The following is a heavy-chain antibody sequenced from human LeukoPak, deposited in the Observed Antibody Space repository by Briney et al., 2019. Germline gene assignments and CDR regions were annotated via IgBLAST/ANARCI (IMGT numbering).Heavy chain of an antibody. D-gene: IGHD1-26*01. V-gene: IGHV4-34*01. CDR2: INHSGTT. CDR3: VRCGSYCLDY. Sequence: PSETLSLTCAVYGGSFSGYSWTWIRQPPGKGLQWIGDINHSGTTNCNPSLKSRVSISVDTSKNQFSLSLNSVTAADTAVYYCVRCGSYCLDYWGQGTLVTVSS. CDR1: GGSFSGYS. J-gene: IGHJ4*02.